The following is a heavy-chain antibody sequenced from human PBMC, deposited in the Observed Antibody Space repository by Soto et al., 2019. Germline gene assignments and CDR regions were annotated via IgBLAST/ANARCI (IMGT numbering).Heavy chain of an antibody. CDR3: VRVGGVGSQLEGFDY. V-gene: IGHV4-4*02. D-gene: IGHD1-1*01. CDR2: INHSGST. CDR1: GGSISRSNW. Sequence: QVQLQESGPGLVKPSGTLSLTCAVSGGSISRSNWWSWVRQPPGKGLEWIGEINHSGSTNYIPSLKSRVTISVDRSKNQLALKVTSVTAADTGVYYGVRVGGVGSQLEGFDYWGQGTLVTVSS. J-gene: IGHJ4*02.